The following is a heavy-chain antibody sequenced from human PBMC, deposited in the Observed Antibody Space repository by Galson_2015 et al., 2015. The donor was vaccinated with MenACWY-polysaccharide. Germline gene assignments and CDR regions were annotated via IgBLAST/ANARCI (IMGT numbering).Heavy chain of an antibody. Sequence: SVKVSCKVSGCTLTELSIHWVRQAPETGLEWMGYFDPEDVETIYAERFQGRVTMTVDTSTDTAYMQVSSLTSEDTAVYYCATDLDCTNGFCQTAHFDYWGQGTLVTVSS. CDR2: FDPEDVET. V-gene: IGHV1-24*01. CDR1: GCTLTELS. CDR3: ATDLDCTNGFCQTAHFDY. J-gene: IGHJ4*02. D-gene: IGHD2-8*01.